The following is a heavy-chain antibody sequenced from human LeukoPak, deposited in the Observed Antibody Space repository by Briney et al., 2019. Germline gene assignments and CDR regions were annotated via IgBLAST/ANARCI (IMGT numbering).Heavy chain of an antibody. J-gene: IGHJ4*02. CDR2: IYSGRTT. V-gene: IGHV3-53*01. CDR1: GFTVSSNY. CDR3: VRDRGWYHFDL. Sequence: PGGSLTLSCEASGFTVSSNYMSWVRQAPGKALEWVSVIYSGRTTNYADSVKGRFTISRDNTKNSLFLQLNSLRAEDTAVYYCVRDRGWYHFDLWGQGTLVTVSS. D-gene: IGHD3-10*01.